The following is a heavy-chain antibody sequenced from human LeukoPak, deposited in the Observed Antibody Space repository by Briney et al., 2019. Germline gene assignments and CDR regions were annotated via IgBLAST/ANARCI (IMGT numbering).Heavy chain of an antibody. CDR2: INHSGST. CDR3: ARTSSWYRF. D-gene: IGHD6-13*01. Sequence: SETLSLTCAVYGGSFSGYYWSWIRQPPGKGLEWIGEINHSGSTNYNPSLKSRVTISVDTSKNQFSLKLSSVTAADTAVYYCARTSSWYRFWGQGTLVTVSS. CDR1: GGSFSGYY. J-gene: IGHJ4*02. V-gene: IGHV4-34*01.